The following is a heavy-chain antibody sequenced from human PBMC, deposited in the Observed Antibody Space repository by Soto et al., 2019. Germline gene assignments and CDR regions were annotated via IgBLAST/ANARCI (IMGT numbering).Heavy chain of an antibody. D-gene: IGHD3-10*01. CDR3: ARGSQGSSSLLASYSYGMDV. Sequence: ASVKVSCKASGYTFSNYAVYWVRQAPGQRLAWMGWIGAGSGNRKFSQKFQGRLTITRDTPASTAYMELSSLRSEDTAVYYCARGSQGSSSLLASYSYGMDVWGQGTTVTVSS. J-gene: IGHJ6*02. V-gene: IGHV1-3*01. CDR2: IGAGSGNR. CDR1: GYTFSNYA.